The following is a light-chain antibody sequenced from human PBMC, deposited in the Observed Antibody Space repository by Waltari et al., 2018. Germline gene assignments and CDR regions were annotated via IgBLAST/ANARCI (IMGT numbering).Light chain of an antibody. J-gene: IGKJ4*01. CDR1: RSVLCTPDNRNC. CDR3: QQYTNTPLT. Sequence: DIVMTQSPDSLAVSLGERATLHCKSSRSVLCTPDNRNCLAWYQQKPGQPPKLLTYWASTRESGIPDRFSASGSGTEFSLTITSLQAEDVAVYYCQQYTNTPLTFGGGTRVEIK. CDR2: WAS. V-gene: IGKV4-1*01.